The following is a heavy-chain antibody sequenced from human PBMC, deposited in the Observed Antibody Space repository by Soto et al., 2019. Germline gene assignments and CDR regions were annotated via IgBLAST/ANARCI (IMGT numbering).Heavy chain of an antibody. CDR3: ANQRYSGVHHFGS. J-gene: IGHJ4*02. Sequence: HPGGSLRLSCVASGFAFSNYAMNWVRQTPGKGLEWVSSTSGNGRSIYYAQSVNGRLTISRDNPRNTLYLQLVSLIGDDTAVDFFANQRYSGVHHFGSWGQGNLVTVSS. D-gene: IGHD5-12*01. CDR2: TSGNGRSI. CDR1: GFAFSNYA. V-gene: IGHV3-23*01.